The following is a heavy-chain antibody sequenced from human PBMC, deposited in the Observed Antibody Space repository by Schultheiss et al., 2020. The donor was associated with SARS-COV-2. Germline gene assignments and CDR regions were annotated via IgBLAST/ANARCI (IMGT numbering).Heavy chain of an antibody. Sequence: SQTLSLTCAVYGGSFSGYYWSWIRQPPGKGLEWIGEINHSGSTNYNPSLKSRVTISVDTSKNQFSLKLSSVTAADTAVYYCARRASSSSWYENWFDPWGQGTLVTVSS. CDR2: INHSGST. CDR1: GGSFSGYY. CDR3: ARRASSSSWYENWFDP. J-gene: IGHJ5*02. D-gene: IGHD6-13*01. V-gene: IGHV4-34*01.